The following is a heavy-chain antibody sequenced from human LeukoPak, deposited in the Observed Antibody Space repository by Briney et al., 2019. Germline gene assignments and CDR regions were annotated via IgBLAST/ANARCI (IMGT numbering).Heavy chain of an antibody. CDR3: ARGRSITLLRGVAMSDGFEI. D-gene: IGHD3-10*01. Sequence: PGGSLRLSCAASGFTFSIYSMNWVRQAPGKGLEWVSFIDTSGSYIYYGDTVKGRVTISRDYAKNSLYLQMNGLRAEDTAVYYCARGRSITLLRGVAMSDGFEIWGQGEMVTVSS. CDR2: IDTSGSYI. V-gene: IGHV3-21*01. J-gene: IGHJ3*02. CDR1: GFTFSIYS.